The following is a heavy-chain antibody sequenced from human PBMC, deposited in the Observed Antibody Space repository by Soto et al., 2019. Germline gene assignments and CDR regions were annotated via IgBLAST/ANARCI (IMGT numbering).Heavy chain of an antibody. D-gene: IGHD3-10*01. CDR3: ARDQLALLWFGEFTYFDY. J-gene: IGHJ4*02. CDR1: GFTFSSYW. Sequence: PGGSLRLSCAASGFTFSSYWMSWVRQAPGKGLEWVANIKQDGSEKYYVDSVKGRFTISRDNAKNSLYLQMNSLRAEDTAVYYCARDQLALLWFGEFTYFDYWGQGTLVTVSS. V-gene: IGHV3-7*05. CDR2: IKQDGSEK.